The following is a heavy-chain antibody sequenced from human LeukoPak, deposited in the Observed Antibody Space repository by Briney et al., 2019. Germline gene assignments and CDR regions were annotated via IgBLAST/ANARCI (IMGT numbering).Heavy chain of an antibody. CDR1: RFTFSSYS. CDR2: ISSSGSYI. V-gene: IGHV3-21*01. Sequence: AGGSLRLSCAASRFTFSSYSMNWVRQAPGKGLEWVSSISSSGSYIYYADSVKGRFTISRDNAKNSLYLQMNSLRAEDTAVYYCAELGITMIGGVWGKGTTVTISS. CDR3: AELGITMIGGV. J-gene: IGHJ6*04. D-gene: IGHD3-10*02.